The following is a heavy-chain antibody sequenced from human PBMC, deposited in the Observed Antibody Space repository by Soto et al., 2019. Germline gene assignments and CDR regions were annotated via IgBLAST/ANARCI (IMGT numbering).Heavy chain of an antibody. CDR1: VGTFSSYA. CDR3: ARILEDGYFDY. Sequence: SVKVSYKASVGTFSSYAISWVRQAPGQGLEWMGGIIPIFGTANYAQKFQGRVTITADESTSTAYMELSSLRSEDTAVYYCARILEDGYFDYWGQGTLVTASS. V-gene: IGHV1-69*13. J-gene: IGHJ4*02. D-gene: IGHD2-15*01. CDR2: IIPIFGTA.